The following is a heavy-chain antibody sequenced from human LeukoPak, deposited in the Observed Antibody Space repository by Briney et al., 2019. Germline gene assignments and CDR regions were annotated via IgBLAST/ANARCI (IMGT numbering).Heavy chain of an antibody. CDR1: GYTLTELS. CDR2: FDPEDGET. CDR3: ATDGRTSGIAVAGEFDY. V-gene: IGHV1-24*01. Sequence: GASVKVSCKVSGYTLTELSMHWVRQAPGKGLEWMGGFDPEDGETIYAQKFQGRVTMTEDTPTDTAYMELSSLRSEDTAVYYCATDGRTSGIAVAGEFDYWGQGTLVTVSS. J-gene: IGHJ4*02. D-gene: IGHD6-19*01.